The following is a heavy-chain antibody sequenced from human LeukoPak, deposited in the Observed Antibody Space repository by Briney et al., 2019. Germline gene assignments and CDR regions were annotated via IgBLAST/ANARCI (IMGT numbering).Heavy chain of an antibody. CDR3: ARDLYGGNSPYYYYHGMDV. J-gene: IGHJ6*02. Sequence: ASVKVSCKASGYTFTGYYMHWVRQAPGQGLEWMGWINPNSGGTNYAQKFQGRVTMTRDTSISTAYMELSRLRSDDTAVYYCARDLYGGNSPYYYYHGMDVWGQGTTVTVSS. CDR2: INPNSGGT. D-gene: IGHD4-23*01. CDR1: GYTFTGYY. V-gene: IGHV1-2*02.